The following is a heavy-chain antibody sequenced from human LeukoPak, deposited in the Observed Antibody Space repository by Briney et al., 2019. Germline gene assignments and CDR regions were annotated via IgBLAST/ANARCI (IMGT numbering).Heavy chain of an antibody. J-gene: IGHJ4*02. CDR3: ARERDGYGDY. CDR1: GFTFSSYS. V-gene: IGHV3-21*04. D-gene: IGHD5-24*01. Sequence: GGSLRLSCAASGFTFSSYSMNWVRQAPGKGLEWVSSISSSSSYIYYADSVKGRFTISRDNSKNTLYLQTNSLRAEDTAVYYCARERDGYGDYWGQGTLVTVSS. CDR2: ISSSSSYI.